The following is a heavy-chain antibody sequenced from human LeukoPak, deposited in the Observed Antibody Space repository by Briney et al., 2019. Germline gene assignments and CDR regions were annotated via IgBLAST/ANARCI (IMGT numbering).Heavy chain of an antibody. Sequence: PGGSLRLSCAASGFTFSSYSMNWVRQAPGKGLEWVSSISSSSSYIYYADSVKGRFTISRDNAKNSLDLQMNSLRAEDTAVYYCARVEVGYSSSSGYFDYWGQGTLVTVSS. CDR1: GFTFSSYS. D-gene: IGHD6-6*01. CDR2: ISSSSSYI. J-gene: IGHJ4*02. V-gene: IGHV3-21*01. CDR3: ARVEVGYSSSSGYFDY.